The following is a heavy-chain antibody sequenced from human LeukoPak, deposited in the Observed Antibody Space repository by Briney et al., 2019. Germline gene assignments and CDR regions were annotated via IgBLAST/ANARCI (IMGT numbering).Heavy chain of an antibody. J-gene: IGHJ4*02. CDR1: GFTFRNAW. Sequence: GGSLRLSCAASGFTFRNAWMSWVRQAPGKGLEWVGHIKSKTDGGTTDYAAPVKGRFTISRDDSKNTLFLQMNSLKTEDTAVYYCSRYIAAAGTAYWGRGALVTVSS. CDR2: IKSKTDGGTT. D-gene: IGHD6-13*01. CDR3: SRYIAAAGTAY. V-gene: IGHV3-15*01.